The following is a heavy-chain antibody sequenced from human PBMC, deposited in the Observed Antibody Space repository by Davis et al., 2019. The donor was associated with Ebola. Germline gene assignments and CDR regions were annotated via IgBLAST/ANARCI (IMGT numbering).Heavy chain of an antibody. Sequence: ASVKVSCKASGYTFTSYGISWVRQAPGQGLEWMGRINPNSGGTDYAQKFQGRVTMTRDTSMSTAYMELRRLRSDDTAVYYCARDTSGIAVAGQWGQGTLVTVSS. D-gene: IGHD6-19*01. J-gene: IGHJ4*02. CDR3: ARDTSGIAVAGQ. CDR1: GYTFTSYG. CDR2: INPNSGGT. V-gene: IGHV1-2*06.